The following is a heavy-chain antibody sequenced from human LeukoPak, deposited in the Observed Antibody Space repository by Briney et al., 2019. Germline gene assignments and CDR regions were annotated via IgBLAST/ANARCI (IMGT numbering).Heavy chain of an antibody. J-gene: IGHJ5*02. V-gene: IGHV3-11*06. D-gene: IGHD6-19*01. CDR1: GFTLSDYC. Sequence: GGSLRLSCTASGFTLSDYCMSWIRQAPGKGLEWVSYVSSSTNYTKYEDSVKGRFTVSRDNTKNSLYLQMNSLRAEDTAVYYCARDLGYSSPPDTWGQGTLVTVSS. CDR3: ARDLGYSSPPDT. CDR2: VSSSTNYT.